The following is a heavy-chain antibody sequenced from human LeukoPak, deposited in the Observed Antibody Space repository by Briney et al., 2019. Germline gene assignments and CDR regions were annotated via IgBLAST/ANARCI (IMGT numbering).Heavy chain of an antibody. Sequence: SETLSLTCTVSGGSISSYYWSWIRQPPGKGLEWIGYIYYSGSTNYNPSLKSRVTISVDTSKNQFSLKLSSVTAADTAVYYCARHVFRGWTRNAFDIWGQGTMVTVSS. CDR2: IYYSGST. D-gene: IGHD6-19*01. J-gene: IGHJ3*02. CDR1: GGSISSYY. CDR3: ARHVFRGWTRNAFDI. V-gene: IGHV4-59*08.